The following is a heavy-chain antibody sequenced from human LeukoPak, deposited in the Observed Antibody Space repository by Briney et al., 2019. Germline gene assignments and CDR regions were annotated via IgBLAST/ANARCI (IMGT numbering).Heavy chain of an antibody. J-gene: IGHJ6*03. CDR1: GGSISSYY. Sequence: PSETLSLTCTVSGGSISSYYWSWIRQPPGKGLEWIGYIYYSGSTNYNPSLKSRVTISVDTSKNQFSLKLSSVTAADTAVYYCARVPRSYYYYYYMDVWGKGTTVTVSS. CDR3: ARVPRSYYYYYYMDV. V-gene: IGHV4-59*01. CDR2: IYYSGST.